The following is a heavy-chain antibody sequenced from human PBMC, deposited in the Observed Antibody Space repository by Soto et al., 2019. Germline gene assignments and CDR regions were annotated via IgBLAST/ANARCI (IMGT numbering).Heavy chain of an antibody. CDR3: ARAGSVNSFDY. J-gene: IGHJ4*02. CDR1: GFTFSSYR. Sequence: GGSLRLSCAASGFTFSSYRMSWVRQAPGKGLEWVANIKQDGSEKYYVDSVKGRFTISRDNAKNSLYLQMNSLRAEDTAVYYCARAGSVNSFDYWGQGTLVTVSS. D-gene: IGHD4-17*01. V-gene: IGHV3-7*01. CDR2: IKQDGSEK.